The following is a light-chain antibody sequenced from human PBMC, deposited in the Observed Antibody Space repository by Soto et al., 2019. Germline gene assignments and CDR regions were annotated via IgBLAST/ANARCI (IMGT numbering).Light chain of an antibody. J-gene: IGKJ5*01. Sequence: DIQMTQSPSSLSASVGDRVTITCRASQNINRYVSWFQQKPGKAPHLLIFGASNLQSGVPSRFSGSGSGTEFTLTITNLRPEDFVTYYCHQSYTVPITFGQGTRLDIK. CDR1: QNINRY. CDR2: GAS. V-gene: IGKV1-39*01. CDR3: HQSYTVPIT.